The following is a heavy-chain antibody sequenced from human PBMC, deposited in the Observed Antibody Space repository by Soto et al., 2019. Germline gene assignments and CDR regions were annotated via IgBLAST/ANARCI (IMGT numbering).Heavy chain of an antibody. V-gene: IGHV4-34*01. CDR1: GGSFSGYY. CDR2: INHSGST. CDR3: ATVSSIAARPVDY. Sequence: QVQLQQWGAGLLKPSETLSLTCAVYGGSFSGYYWSWIRQPPGKVLEWIGEINHSGSTNYNPSLKSRVTISVDTSKNQFPLKLSSVTAADTAVYYCATVSSIAARPVDYWGQGTLVTVSS. D-gene: IGHD6-6*01. J-gene: IGHJ4*02.